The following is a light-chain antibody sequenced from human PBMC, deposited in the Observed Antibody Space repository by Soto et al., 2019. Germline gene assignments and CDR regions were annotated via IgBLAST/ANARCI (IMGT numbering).Light chain of an antibody. CDR1: SSNIGGNS. CDR2: DDD. J-gene: IGLJ1*01. V-gene: IGLV1-51*01. CDR3: GSWDSSLSAYV. Sequence: QSVLTQPPSVSAAPGQRITISCSGISSNIGGNSVSWYQPLPGTAPKLLIYDDDKRPSGIPARFSGSTSGTSATLGITGFQTGDEADYYCGSWDSSLSAYVFGTGSKVTVL.